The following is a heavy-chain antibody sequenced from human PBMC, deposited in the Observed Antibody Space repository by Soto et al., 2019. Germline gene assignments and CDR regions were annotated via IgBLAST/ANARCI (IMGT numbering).Heavy chain of an antibody. CDR1: GFTFSSYG. Sequence: QVQLVESGGGVVQPGRSLRLSCAASGFTFSSYGMHWVRKAPGKGLEWVAVISYDGSNKYYADSVKGRFTISRDNSKNTLCLQMNSLRAEDTAVYYCAKDRSAVAGAYYYYGMDVWGQGTTVTVSS. J-gene: IGHJ6*02. CDR2: ISYDGSNK. D-gene: IGHD6-19*01. CDR3: AKDRSAVAGAYYYYGMDV. V-gene: IGHV3-30*18.